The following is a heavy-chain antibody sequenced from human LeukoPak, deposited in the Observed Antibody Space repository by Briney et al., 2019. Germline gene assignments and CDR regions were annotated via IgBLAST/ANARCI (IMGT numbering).Heavy chain of an antibody. CDR2: IKSKADAGTT. V-gene: IGHV3-15*01. CDR3: ATDGGSTGYYGRSDY. Sequence: GGSLRLSCAASGFTFSNAWMTWVRQAPGKGREWVGRIKSKADAGTTDYAAPVKGRFNISRDDSKNTLYLQMNSLKTEDTAVYYCATDGGSTGYYGRSDYWGQGTLVTVSS. J-gene: IGHJ4*02. D-gene: IGHD3-22*01. CDR1: GFTFSNAW.